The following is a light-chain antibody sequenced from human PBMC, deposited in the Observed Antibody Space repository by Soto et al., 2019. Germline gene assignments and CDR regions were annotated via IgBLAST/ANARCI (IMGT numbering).Light chain of an antibody. CDR3: SSYAGTNNYV. CDR2: EVS. Sequence: QSALTQPPSASGSPGQSVTISCTGTSSDVGGYNYVSWYQHHPGKGPKLMIFEVSKRPSGVPDRFSGSKSGNTASLTVAGLLAEDEADYYCSSYAGTNNYVFGTGTKVTVL. V-gene: IGLV2-8*01. CDR1: SSDVGGYNY. J-gene: IGLJ1*01.